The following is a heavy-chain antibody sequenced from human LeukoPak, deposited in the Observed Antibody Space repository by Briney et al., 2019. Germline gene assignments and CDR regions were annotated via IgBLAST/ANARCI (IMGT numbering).Heavy chain of an antibody. J-gene: IGHJ6*03. Sequence: GGSLRLSCAASGFRFSSYAMNWVRQAPGKGLEWVSYISSSSSTIYYADSVKGRFTISRDNAKNSLYLQMNSLRAEDTAVYYCAREGATGYYYMDVWGKGTTVTVSS. CDR1: GFRFSSYA. CDR3: AREGATGYYYMDV. CDR2: ISSSSSTI. D-gene: IGHD3-10*01. V-gene: IGHV3-48*01.